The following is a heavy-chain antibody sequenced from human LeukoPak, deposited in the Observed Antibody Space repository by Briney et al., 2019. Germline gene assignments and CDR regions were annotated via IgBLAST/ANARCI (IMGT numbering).Heavy chain of an antibody. Sequence: SGGSLRLSCAASGFTFSSYEMNWVRQAPGKGLEWVSYISSSGSTIYYADSVKGRFTISRDNAKNSLYLQMNSLRAEDTAVYYCARDAEVGYFDSSNYDYWGQGTLVTVSS. CDR3: ARDAEVGYFDSSNYDY. D-gene: IGHD3-22*01. J-gene: IGHJ4*02. V-gene: IGHV3-48*03. CDR2: ISSSGSTI. CDR1: GFTFSSYE.